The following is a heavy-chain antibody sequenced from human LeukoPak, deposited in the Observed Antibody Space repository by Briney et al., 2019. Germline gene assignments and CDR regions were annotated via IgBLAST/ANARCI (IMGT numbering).Heavy chain of an antibody. CDR2: IYYSGST. CDR1: GGSISSGGYY. D-gene: IGHD1-1*01. V-gene: IGHV4-31*03. J-gene: IGHJ4*02. CDR3: ASGDNDPLFDY. Sequence: TLSLTCPVSGGSISSGGYYWSWIRQHPGKGLEWIGSIYYSGSTNYNPSLQGRVTISLDPSRNQFSLKLSSVTAADTAVYYCASGDNDPLFDYWGQGTLVTVSS.